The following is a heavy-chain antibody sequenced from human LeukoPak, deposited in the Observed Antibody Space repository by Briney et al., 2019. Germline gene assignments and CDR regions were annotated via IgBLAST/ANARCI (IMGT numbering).Heavy chain of an antibody. J-gene: IGHJ4*02. CDR3: TRVLVHGQSDY. CDR2: IHYSGTT. D-gene: IGHD2-8*01. Sequence: SETLSLTCTVSGGSISSYYWSWIRQPPGKGLEWIGYIHYSGTTKYNPSLKSRVTISVDTSKNQFSLKVSSVSAADTAVYYCTRVLVHGQSDYWGQGTLVTVSS. CDR1: GGSISSYY. V-gene: IGHV4-59*01.